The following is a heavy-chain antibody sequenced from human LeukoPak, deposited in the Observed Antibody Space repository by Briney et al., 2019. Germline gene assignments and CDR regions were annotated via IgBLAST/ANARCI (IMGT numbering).Heavy chain of an antibody. CDR1: GFTFSNYG. J-gene: IGHJ4*02. CDR3: AKDIGGWSMVSPSDY. CDR2: VRYDGSKT. Sequence: PGGSLRLSCAASGFTFSNYGMHWVRQAPGKGLEWVAFVRYDGSKTYDADSVKGRFTISRDNSKNTMYLQMNSLRAEDSAMYYCAKDIGGWSMVSPSDYWGQGTLVTVSS. D-gene: IGHD3-16*01. V-gene: IGHV3-30*02.